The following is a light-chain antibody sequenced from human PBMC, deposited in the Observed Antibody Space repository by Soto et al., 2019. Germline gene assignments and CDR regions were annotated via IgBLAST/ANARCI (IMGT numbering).Light chain of an antibody. CDR1: QTVSSK. CDR3: HQRKSWPRT. Sequence: EIVLTQSPATLSSSPGERATLSCRASQTVSSKLAWYQHKPGQAPRLLIYDTSNRATGIPARFSGSGSGTDFTLTISSLEPEDFAVYYCHQRKSWPRTFGQGTMVDVK. CDR2: DTS. V-gene: IGKV3-11*01. J-gene: IGKJ1*01.